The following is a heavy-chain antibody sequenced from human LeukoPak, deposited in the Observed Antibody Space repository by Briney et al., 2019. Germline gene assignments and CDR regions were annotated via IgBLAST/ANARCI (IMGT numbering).Heavy chain of an antibody. D-gene: IGHD6-19*01. J-gene: IGHJ5*02. CDR2: ISSRSSTT. CDR3: ATEDSSGWYS. CDR1: GFTFSNYS. Sequence: GGSLRLSCAASGFTFSNYSMNWVRQAPGRGLEWASYISSRSSTTYFADSVRGRFTISRDNAKNSLYLQMNSLRAEDTAVYYCATEDSSGWYSWGQGTLVTVSS. V-gene: IGHV3-48*04.